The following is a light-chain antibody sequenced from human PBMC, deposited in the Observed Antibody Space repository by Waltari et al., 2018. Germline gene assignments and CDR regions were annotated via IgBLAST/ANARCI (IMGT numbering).Light chain of an antibody. CDR1: SGHSSNV. CDR2: VNSDGSH. V-gene: IGLV4-69*01. CDR3: QTGGHGTWV. J-gene: IGLJ3*02. Sequence: QLVLTQSPSASASLGASVKLTCTLSSGHSSNVIAWHQQQPEKGPRYLMKVNSDGSHRTGDGVPDRFSGSSSGAGRYLTISSLQSEDEADYYCQTGGHGTWVFGGGTKLTVL.